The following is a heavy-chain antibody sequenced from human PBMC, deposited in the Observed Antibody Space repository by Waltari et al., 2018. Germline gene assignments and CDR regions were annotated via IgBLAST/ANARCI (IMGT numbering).Heavy chain of an antibody. CDR3: AKDSYDSTGSFFDY. V-gene: IGHV3-43*01. J-gene: IGHJ4*02. CDR1: GFTFDDYT. CDR2: ISWDGGST. Sequence: EVQLVESGGVVVQPGGSLRLSCAASGFTFDDYTMHWVRQAPGKGLEWVARISWDGGSTYYADSVKGRFTISRDNSKNSLYLQMNSLRTEDTALYYCAKDSYDSTGSFFDYWGQGTLVTVSS. D-gene: IGHD3-22*01.